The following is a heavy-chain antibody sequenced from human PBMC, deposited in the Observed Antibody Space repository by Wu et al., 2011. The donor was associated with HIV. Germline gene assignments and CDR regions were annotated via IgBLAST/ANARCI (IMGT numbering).Heavy chain of an antibody. J-gene: IGHJ3*01. CDR1: GYTLNSYG. CDR2: ISGYNGNT. V-gene: IGHV1-18*01. D-gene: IGHD5-18*01. CDR3: AAGKKAQPLNDAFDA. Sequence: QVQLVQSGAEVKKPGASVKVSCKASGYTLNSYGFSWVRQAPGLGLEWMGWISGYNGNTNYAQKLQGRVTMTTDRSTSTVYMELRSLRSEDTAVYYCAAGKKAQPLNDAFDAWGQGTMVTVSS.